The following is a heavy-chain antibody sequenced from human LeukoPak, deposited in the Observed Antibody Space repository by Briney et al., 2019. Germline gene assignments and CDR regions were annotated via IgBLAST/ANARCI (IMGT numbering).Heavy chain of an antibody. CDR3: AKGSGSYPLRTRENDAFDI. V-gene: IGHV3-23*01. Sequence: PGGSLRLSCAASGFTFRTYGMSWVRQAPGKGLEWVSSISGSGGGTYYPDSVKGRFTISRDNSKNTLYLQMNSLRAEDTAVYYCAKGSGSYPLRTRENDAFDIWGQGTMVTVSS. CDR2: ISGSGGGT. CDR1: GFTFRTYG. D-gene: IGHD1-26*01. J-gene: IGHJ3*02.